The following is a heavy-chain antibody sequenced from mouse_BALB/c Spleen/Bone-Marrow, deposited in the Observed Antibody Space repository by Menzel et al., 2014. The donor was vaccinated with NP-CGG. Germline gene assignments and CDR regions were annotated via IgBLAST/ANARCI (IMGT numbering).Heavy chain of an antibody. CDR2: IDPVNGNN. V-gene: IGHV14-3*02. CDR1: GFNIKDTY. Sequence: EVKLVESGADLVKPGASVKLSCTASGFNIKDTYINWVRQRPEQGLEWIGRIDPVNGNNKYDPKFQGKATITADTSSNTAYLQLSSLTSEDTVVYYCARDRGWYLDVWGAGTTVTVSS. J-gene: IGHJ1*01. D-gene: IGHD2-14*01. CDR3: ARDRGWYLDV.